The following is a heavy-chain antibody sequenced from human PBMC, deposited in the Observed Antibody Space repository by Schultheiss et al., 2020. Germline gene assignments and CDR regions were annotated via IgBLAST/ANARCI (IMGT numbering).Heavy chain of an antibody. CDR2: TYYRSKWYN. V-gene: IGHV6-1*01. CDR3: ARDRAIAAARHYYYYYVMDV. Sequence: SQTLSLTCAISGDSVSRNSAAWNWIRQSPSRGLEWLGRTYYRSKWYNDYAVSVKSRITINPDTSKNQFSLQLNSVTPEDTSVYYCARDRAIAAARHYYYYYVMDVWVKGTTVTVAS. D-gene: IGHD6-13*01. CDR1: GDSVSRNSAA. J-gene: IGHJ6*04.